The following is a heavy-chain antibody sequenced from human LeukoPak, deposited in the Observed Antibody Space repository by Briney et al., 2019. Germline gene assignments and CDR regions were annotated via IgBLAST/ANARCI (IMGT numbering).Heavy chain of an antibody. V-gene: IGHV3-11*06. CDR3: ARGLYCSGGTCFKPLDF. D-gene: IGHD2-15*01. CDR2: IGSTTSYT. CDR1: GFTVGYYY. Sequence: AGKLSFSGVTSGFTVGYYYMSWLRQAQGRGLEWGSNIGSTTSYTKYADAVKGRFTNSRDNAKNSLYLQMHSLGAEDTALYYCARGLYCSGGTCFKPLDFLRGGTLVSDCS. J-gene: IGHJ4*02.